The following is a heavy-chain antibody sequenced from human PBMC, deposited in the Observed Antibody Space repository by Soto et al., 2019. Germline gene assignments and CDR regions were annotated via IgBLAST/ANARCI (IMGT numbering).Heavy chain of an antibody. CDR1: GFTFSSYG. Sequence: QVQLVESGGGVVQPGRSLRLSCAASGFTFSSYGMHWVRQAPGKGLEWVAVIWYDGSNKYYADSVKGRFTISRDNSKNTLYLQMNSLRAEDTAVYYCARVKGPSLAWFDRWGQGTLVTVSS. J-gene: IGHJ5*02. V-gene: IGHV3-33*01. CDR2: IWYDGSNK. CDR3: ARVKGPSLAWFDR.